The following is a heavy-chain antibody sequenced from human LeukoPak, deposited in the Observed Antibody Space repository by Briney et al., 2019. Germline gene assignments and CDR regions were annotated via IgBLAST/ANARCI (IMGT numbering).Heavy chain of an antibody. CDR3: ARGSSDYDTYYYYYYMDV. CDR2: ISSSGSTI. CDR1: GFTFSSYE. D-gene: IGHD3-9*01. V-gene: IGHV3-48*03. J-gene: IGHJ6*03. Sequence: GGSLRLSCAASGFTFSSYEMNWVRQAPGKGLEWVSYISSSGSTIYYADSVKGRFTISRDNAKNSLYLQMNSLRAEDTAVYYCARGSSDYDTYYYYYYMDVWGKGTTVTISS.